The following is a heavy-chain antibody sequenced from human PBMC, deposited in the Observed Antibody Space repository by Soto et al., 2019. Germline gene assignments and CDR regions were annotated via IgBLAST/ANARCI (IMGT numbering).Heavy chain of an antibody. J-gene: IGHJ6*02. CDR3: ARLTGTTYYYYYGMDV. CDR2: IYYSGST. Sequence: PSETLSLTCTVSGGSISSSSYYWGWIRQPPGKGLEWIGSIYYSGSTYYNPSLKSRVTISVDTSKNQFSLKLSSVTAADTAVYYCARLTGTTYYYYYGMDVWGQGTLVTVSS. D-gene: IGHD1-7*01. CDR1: GGSISSSSYY. V-gene: IGHV4-39*01.